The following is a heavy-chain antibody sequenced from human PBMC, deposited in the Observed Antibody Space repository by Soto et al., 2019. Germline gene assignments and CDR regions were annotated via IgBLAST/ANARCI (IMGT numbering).Heavy chain of an antibody. J-gene: IGHJ6*02. Sequence: QVQLVQSGAEVKNPGSSVRVSCKTSGFTFNVYGIHWVRQAPGLGLEWMGGLIPIYDEPNYAQKFQGRVTMTADKSTATAYLELNSLRSEDTAVYFCARVRDPHLDHYGLDVWGQGTTVTVSS. CDR3: ARVRDPHLDHYGLDV. V-gene: IGHV1-69*06. CDR2: LIPIYDEP. CDR1: GFTFNVYG.